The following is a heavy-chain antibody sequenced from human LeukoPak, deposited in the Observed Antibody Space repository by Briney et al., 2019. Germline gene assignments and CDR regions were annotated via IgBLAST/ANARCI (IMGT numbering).Heavy chain of an antibody. CDR1: GFTFTNYW. Sequence: GESLKISCKGFGFTFTNYWIGWVRPTPEKGLEWMGVIDPRDSDTRYSPSFQGQVTISADKSISTAYVQWNSLRASDTAIYYCARGWQWPGPTNSFDLWGQGTLVTVSS. CDR2: IDPRDSDT. J-gene: IGHJ5*02. D-gene: IGHD2-8*01. V-gene: IGHV5-51*01. CDR3: ARGWQWPGPTNSFDL.